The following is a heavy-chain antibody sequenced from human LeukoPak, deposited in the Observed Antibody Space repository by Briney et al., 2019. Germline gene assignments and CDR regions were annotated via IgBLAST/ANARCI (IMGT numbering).Heavy chain of an antibody. D-gene: IGHD4-17*01. CDR2: IHYTGIT. V-gene: IGHV4-39*01. CDR1: GGSITSSKYY. Sequence: PSETLSLTCTVSGGSITSSKYYWGWIRQPPGKGLEWIGSIHYTGITYYNPSLKTRVTISVDTSKNQFSLTLSSVTAAVTSVYYCVSRRGDGDYRPDYWGQGTLVTVSS. CDR3: VSRRGDGDYRPDY. J-gene: IGHJ4*02.